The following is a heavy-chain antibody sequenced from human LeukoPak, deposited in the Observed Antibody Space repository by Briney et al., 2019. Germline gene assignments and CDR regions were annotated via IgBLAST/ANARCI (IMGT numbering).Heavy chain of an antibody. CDR1: GYTFTGYY. CDR3: ARRLGGAVAGIPFDY. J-gene: IGHJ4*02. V-gene: IGHV1-2*02. D-gene: IGHD6-19*01. CDR2: INPNSGGT. Sequence: GASVKVSCKASGYTFTGYYMNWVRQAPGQGLEWMGWINPNSGGTNYAQKFQGRVTMTRDTSISTAYMELSRLRSDDTAVYYCARRLGGAVAGIPFDYWGQGTLVTVSS.